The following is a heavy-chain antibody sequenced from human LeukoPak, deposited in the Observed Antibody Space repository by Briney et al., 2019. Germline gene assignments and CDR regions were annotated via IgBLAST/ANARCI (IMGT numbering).Heavy chain of an antibody. J-gene: IGHJ4*02. D-gene: IGHD3-16*01. CDR2: ISSSSSYI. Sequence: PGGSLRLSCAASGFTFSSYSMNWVRQAPGKGLEWVSSISSSSSYIYYADSVKGRFTISRDNAKNSLYLQMNSLRAEDTAVYYCARDALWGIHYAYDYWGQGTLVTVSS. CDR1: GFTFSSYS. CDR3: ARDALWGIHYAYDY. V-gene: IGHV3-21*01.